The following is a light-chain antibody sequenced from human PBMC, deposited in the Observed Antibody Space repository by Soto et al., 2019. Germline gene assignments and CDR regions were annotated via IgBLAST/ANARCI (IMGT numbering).Light chain of an antibody. CDR2: KAS. CDR1: QRISSW. CDR3: QQYNRYPST. Sequence: DIQMPQSPSTLSASVGDRVTITCRASQRISSWLAWYQQKPGKAPKLLIYKASSLESGVPSSFSGSGSGTEFTLTISSLQPDDFATYYCQQYNRYPSTFGQGTRLEIK. J-gene: IGKJ5*01. V-gene: IGKV1-5*03.